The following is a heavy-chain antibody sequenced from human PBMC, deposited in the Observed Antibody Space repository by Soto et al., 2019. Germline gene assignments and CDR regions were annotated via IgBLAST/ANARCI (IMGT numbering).Heavy chain of an antibody. D-gene: IGHD3-3*01. CDR2: IYHSGST. CDR3: AREIGVLEYYYGMDV. Sequence: PSETLSLTCAVSGGSISSSNWWSWVRQPPGKGLEWIGEIYHSGSTNYNPSLKSRVTISVDKSKNQFSLKLSSVTAADTAVYYCAREIGVLEYYYGMDVWGQGTTVTVSS. V-gene: IGHV4-4*02. J-gene: IGHJ6*02. CDR1: GGSISSSNW.